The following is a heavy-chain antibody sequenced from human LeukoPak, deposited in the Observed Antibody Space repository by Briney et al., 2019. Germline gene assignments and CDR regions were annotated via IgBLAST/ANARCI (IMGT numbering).Heavy chain of an antibody. CDR2: IDSDERST. V-gene: IGHV3-74*01. D-gene: IGHD3-22*01. J-gene: IGHJ4*02. Sequence: GGSLRLSCAASGFTFNNYYMHWVRQAPGKGLVWVSRIDSDERSTNYADSVKGRFTISRDNAKNTLYLQMNSLRAEDTAVYYCAREGYYYDSSGYTYYFDYWGQGTPVTVSS. CDR1: GFTFNNYY. CDR3: AREGYYYDSSGYTYYFDY.